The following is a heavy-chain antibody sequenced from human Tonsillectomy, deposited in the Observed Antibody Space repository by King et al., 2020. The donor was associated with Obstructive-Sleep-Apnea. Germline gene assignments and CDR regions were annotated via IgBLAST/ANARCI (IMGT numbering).Heavy chain of an antibody. J-gene: IGHJ3*02. Sequence: QLVQSGGEVKKPGASVRVSCKASGYNFKTYGLSWLRQAPGQGLEWMGWISGHNGYTNYAPRLRGQVVRTADTTTSTAYMELSSLTPDDTAVYYCARDLFYYNSGTSYEDTFDIWGQGTMVTVSS. D-gene: IGHD3-10*01. V-gene: IGHV1-18*01. CDR1: GYNFKTYG. CDR2: ISGHNGYT. CDR3: ARDLFYYNSGTSYEDTFDI.